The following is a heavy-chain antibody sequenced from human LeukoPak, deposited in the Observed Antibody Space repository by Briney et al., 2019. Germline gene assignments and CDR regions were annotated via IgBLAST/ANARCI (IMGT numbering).Heavy chain of an antibody. Sequence: GASVKVSCKASGYTFTGYYMHWVRQAPGQGLEWMGWINPNSGGTNYAQKFQGRVTMTRDTSISTAYMELSRLRSDDTAVYYCARVRYYDSSGFNYWGQGTLVTVSS. CDR1: GYTFTGYY. CDR2: INPNSGGT. V-gene: IGHV1-2*02. J-gene: IGHJ4*02. D-gene: IGHD3-22*01. CDR3: ARVRYYDSSGFNY.